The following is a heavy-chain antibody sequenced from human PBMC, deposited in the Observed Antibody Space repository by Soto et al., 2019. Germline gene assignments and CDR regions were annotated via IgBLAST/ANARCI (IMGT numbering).Heavy chain of an antibody. CDR3: ARTGERWISGYYVDY. CDR1: GGSISSGGYY. D-gene: IGHD5-12*01. J-gene: IGHJ4*02. Sequence: QVQLQESGPGLVKPSQTLSLTCTVSGGSISSGGYYWSWIRQHPGKGLEWIGYIYYSGSTYYNPSLKSRVTISVDTSKNQFSLKLSSVTAADTAVYYCARTGERWISGYYVDYWGQGTLVTVSS. CDR2: IYYSGST. V-gene: IGHV4-31*03.